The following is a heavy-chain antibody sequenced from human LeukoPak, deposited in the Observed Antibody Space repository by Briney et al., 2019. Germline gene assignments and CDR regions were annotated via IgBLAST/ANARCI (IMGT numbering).Heavy chain of an antibody. CDR2: INPNSGGT. Sequence: ASVKVSCKASGYTFTGYYMQWVRQAPGQGLEWMGWINPNSGGTNYAQKFQGRVTMTRDTSISTAYMELSRLRSDDTAVYYCASTQDYGDYGGFDYWGQGTLVTVSS. D-gene: IGHD4-17*01. V-gene: IGHV1-2*02. CDR1: GYTFTGYY. CDR3: ASTQDYGDYGGFDY. J-gene: IGHJ4*02.